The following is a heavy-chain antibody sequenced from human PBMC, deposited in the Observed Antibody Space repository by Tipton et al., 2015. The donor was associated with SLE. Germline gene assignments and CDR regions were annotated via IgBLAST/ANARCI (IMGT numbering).Heavy chain of an antibody. CDR1: GDSISSSSYH. CDR3: AASVLPTAPDGFDI. J-gene: IGHJ3*02. V-gene: IGHV4-61*05. CDR2: IYYSGST. Sequence: TLSLTCTVSGDSISSSSYHWGWIRQPPGKGLEWIGYIYYSGSTNYNASLKSRVSISEDTSKKQFSLKLKYVTAADTAVYYCAASVLPTAPDGFDIWGQGTMVTVSS. D-gene: IGHD2-2*01.